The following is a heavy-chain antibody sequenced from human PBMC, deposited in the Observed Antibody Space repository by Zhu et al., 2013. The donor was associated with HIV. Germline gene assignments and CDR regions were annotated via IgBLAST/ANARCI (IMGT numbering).Heavy chain of an antibody. CDR3: AGEPTSTHFDY. CDR2: ISPGGDST. J-gene: IGHJ4*02. V-gene: IGHV1-46*01. CDR1: GYTFINYY. D-gene: IGHD5-12*01. Sequence: QAHLAQSGSEVKEPGTSVKVSCKASGYTFINYYIHFVRQAPGQGLEWMGSISPGGDSTSYSQKFQGRVTMTKDTSTNTVYMELSSARSDDTAVYYCAGEPTSTHFDYWGLGTLVSVSS.